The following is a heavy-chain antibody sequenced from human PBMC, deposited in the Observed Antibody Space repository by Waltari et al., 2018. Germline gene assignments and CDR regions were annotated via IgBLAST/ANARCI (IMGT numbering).Heavy chain of an antibody. J-gene: IGHJ2*01. CDR2: IKKDGSEK. V-gene: IGHV3-7*01. CDR3: ARDRRGYWYFDL. D-gene: IGHD5-12*01. CDR1: GFTFSRYW. Sequence: EVQLVESGGGLVQPGGSLRLSCAASGFTFSRYWMSWVRQAPGKGVEWGANIKKDGSEKYYVDAVKGRFTISRDNAKNSLYLQMNSLRAEDTAVYYCARDRRGYWYFDLWGRGTLVTVSS.